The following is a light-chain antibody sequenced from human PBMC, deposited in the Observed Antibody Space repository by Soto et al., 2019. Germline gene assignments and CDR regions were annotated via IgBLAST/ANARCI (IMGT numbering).Light chain of an antibody. CDR3: GLFTSSATWV. CDR1: SSDVGDYEH. CDR2: DVI. V-gene: IGLV2-18*01. J-gene: IGLJ3*02. Sequence: QSALTQPPSVSGSPGLSVTISCTVTSSDVGDYEHVSWYQLAPGTAPKLLISDVINRPSGVPDRFSGSKSGNTPSLTISGLQAEDEADYYCGLFTSSATWVFGGGTKVTVL.